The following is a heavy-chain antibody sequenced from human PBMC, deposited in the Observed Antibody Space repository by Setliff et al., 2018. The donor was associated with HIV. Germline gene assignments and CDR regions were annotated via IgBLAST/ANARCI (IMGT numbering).Heavy chain of an antibody. V-gene: IGHV1-18*01. CDR3: AREIGDYYDSSGYYPPTDYYYGMDV. D-gene: IGHD3-22*01. J-gene: IGHJ6*02. CDR1: GYPFSGYG. Sequence: VASVKVSCKASGYPFSGYGISWVRQAPGQGLEWMGWISAYSGGTNYAQKLQGRVTMTTDTSTSTAYMELRSLRSDDTAVYYCAREIGDYYDSSGYYPPTDYYYGMDVWGQGTTVTVSS. CDR2: ISAYSGGT.